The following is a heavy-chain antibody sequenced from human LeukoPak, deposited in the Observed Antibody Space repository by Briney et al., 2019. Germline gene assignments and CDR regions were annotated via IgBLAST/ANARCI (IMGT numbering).Heavy chain of an antibody. CDR1: GGSISSGSYY. D-gene: IGHD3-3*01. V-gene: IGHV4-30-2*01. Sequence: MASETLSLTCTVSGGSISSGSYYWSWIRQPPGKGLEWIGYIYHSGSTYYNPSLKSRVTISVDRSKNQFSLKLSSVTAADTAVYYCARRNDFWSGYYMTFDYWGQGTLVTVSS. CDR2: IYHSGST. CDR3: ARRNDFWSGYYMTFDY. J-gene: IGHJ4*02.